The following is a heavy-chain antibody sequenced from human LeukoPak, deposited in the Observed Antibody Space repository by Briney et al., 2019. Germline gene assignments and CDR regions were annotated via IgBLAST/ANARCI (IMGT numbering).Heavy chain of an antibody. CDR3: ARDWYHAIDY. CDR2: IESDGRRT. D-gene: IGHD2-2*01. V-gene: IGHV3-74*03. CDR1: GFTFSSTW. Sequence: GGSLRLSCAASGFTFSSTWMHRVRQVPGKELVWVARIESDGRRTTCAESVKGRFAISRDNAKNTLYLEMNSLRVEDTAVYSCARDWYHAIDYWGQGTLVTVSS. J-gene: IGHJ4*02.